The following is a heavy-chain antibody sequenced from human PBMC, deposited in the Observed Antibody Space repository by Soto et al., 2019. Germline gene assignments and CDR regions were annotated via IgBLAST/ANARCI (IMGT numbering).Heavy chain of an antibody. V-gene: IGHV3-23*01. CDR2: ISGSGGST. CDR1: GFTFSSYA. D-gene: IGHD2-15*01. CDR3: AKDKEYCSGGSCYPREGNWFDP. J-gene: IGHJ5*02. Sequence: VQLLESGGGLVQPGGSLRLSCAASGFTFSSYAMSWVRQAPGKGLEWVSAISGSGGSTYYADSVKGRFTISRDNSKNTLYLQMNSLRAEDTAVYYCAKDKEYCSGGSCYPREGNWFDPWGQGTLVTVSS.